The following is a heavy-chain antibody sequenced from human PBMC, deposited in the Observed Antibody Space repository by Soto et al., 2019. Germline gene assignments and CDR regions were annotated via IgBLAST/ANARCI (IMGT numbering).Heavy chain of an antibody. D-gene: IGHD3-22*01. Sequence: GGSLRLSCAASGFIFSRYEMNWVRQSPGKGLEWVSYINTRGNIIHYADSVKGRFTISRDNAENSLYLQMNSLRAEDTAVYYCARDIDYYDSSGYQDYWGQGSLVTVSS. CDR2: INTRGNII. J-gene: IGHJ4*02. V-gene: IGHV3-48*03. CDR3: ARDIDYYDSSGYQDY. CDR1: GFIFSRYE.